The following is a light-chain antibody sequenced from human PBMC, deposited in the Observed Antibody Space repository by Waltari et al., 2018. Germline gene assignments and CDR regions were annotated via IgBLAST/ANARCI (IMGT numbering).Light chain of an antibody. CDR2: KNN. CDR1: NPNIGSNY. CDR3: AAWDDSLSAVP. J-gene: IGLJ2*01. Sequence: QSVLTQPPSPSGTPGQRVTISCSGSNPNIGSNYVYWYQQVPGMAPKLLIYKNNQRPSGVPDRFSGSKSGTSASLAISALRSEDEADYYCAAWDDSLSAVPFGGGTKVTVL. V-gene: IGLV1-47*01.